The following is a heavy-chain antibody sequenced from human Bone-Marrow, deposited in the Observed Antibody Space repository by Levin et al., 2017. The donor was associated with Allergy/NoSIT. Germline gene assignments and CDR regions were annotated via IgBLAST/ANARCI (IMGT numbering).Heavy chain of an antibody. CDR3: ARDRGWLQLQERYYAYNWFDP. J-gene: IGHJ5*02. CDR2: ISYDGSNK. CDR1: GFTFSSYA. V-gene: IGHV3-30-3*01. Sequence: PGGSLRLSCAASGFTFSSYAMHWVRQAPGKGLEWVAVISYDGSNKYYADSVKGRFTISRDNSKNTLYLQMNSLRAEDTAVYYCARDRGWLQLQERYYAYNWFDPWGQGTLVTVSS. D-gene: IGHD5-24*01.